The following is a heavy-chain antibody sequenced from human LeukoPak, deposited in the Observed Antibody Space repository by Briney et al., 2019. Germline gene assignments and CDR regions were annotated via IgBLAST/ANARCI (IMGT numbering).Heavy chain of an antibody. CDR2: IYPGDSDT. CDR1: GYSFASYW. Sequence: GESLKISCKGSGYSFASYWIGWVRQMPGKGLEWMGVIYPGDSDTRYRPSFQGPVTLSADKSISTAYLQWSSLKASDTAMYYCARLVGGSSYDLDYWGQGTLVAVSS. J-gene: IGHJ4*02. D-gene: IGHD5-18*01. CDR3: ARLVGGSSYDLDY. V-gene: IGHV5-51*01.